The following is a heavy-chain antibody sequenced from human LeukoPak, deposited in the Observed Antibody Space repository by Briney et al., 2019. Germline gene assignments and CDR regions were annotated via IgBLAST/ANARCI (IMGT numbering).Heavy chain of an antibody. D-gene: IGHD3-22*01. V-gene: IGHV3-9*01. Sequence: GRSLRLSCAASRFTFDDYAMHWVRQAPGKGLEWVSGISWNSGSIGYADSVKGRFTISRDNAKNSLYLQMNSLRAEDTALYYCAKDQRYDSSGYSLDYWGQGTLVTVSS. CDR1: RFTFDDYA. J-gene: IGHJ4*02. CDR2: ISWNSGSI. CDR3: AKDQRYDSSGYSLDY.